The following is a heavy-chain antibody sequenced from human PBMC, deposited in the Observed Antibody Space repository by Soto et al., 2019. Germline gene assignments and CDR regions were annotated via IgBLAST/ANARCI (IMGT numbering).Heavy chain of an antibody. J-gene: IGHJ6*02. CDR3: ARGMRFGEDEGMDV. D-gene: IGHD3-10*01. V-gene: IGHV4-34*01. Sequence: SETLSLTCAVYGGSFSGYYWSWIRQPPGKGLEWIGEINHSGSTNYNPSLKSRVTISVDTSKNQFSLKLSSVTAADTAVYYCARGMRFGEDEGMDVWGQGTTVTVSS. CDR2: INHSGST. CDR1: GGSFSGYY.